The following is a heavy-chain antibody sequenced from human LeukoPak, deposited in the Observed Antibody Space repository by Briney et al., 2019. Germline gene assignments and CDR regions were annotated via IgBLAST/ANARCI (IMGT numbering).Heavy chain of an antibody. Sequence: SETLSLTCTVPGGSISSYYWSWIRQPPGKGLEWIGYIYTSGSTNYNPSLKSLVTISVDTSKNQFSLKLSSVTAADTAVYYCARLEGGSYPDYWGQGTLVTVSS. CDR3: ARLEGGSYPDY. CDR1: GGSISSYY. J-gene: IGHJ4*02. D-gene: IGHD1-26*01. V-gene: IGHV4-4*09. CDR2: IYTSGST.